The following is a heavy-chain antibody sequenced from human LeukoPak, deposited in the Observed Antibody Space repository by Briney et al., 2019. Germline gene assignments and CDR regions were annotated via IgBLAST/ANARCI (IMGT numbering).Heavy chain of an antibody. J-gene: IGHJ4*02. CDR2: INHSGST. CDR1: GGSFSGYY. D-gene: IGHD3-3*01. Sequence: SETLSLTCAVYGGSFSGYYWSWIRQPPGKGLEWIGEINHSGSTNYNPSLKSRDTISVDTSKNQFSLKLSSVTAADTAVYYCARRSLYFWSGYSYYFDYWGQGTLVTVSS. CDR3: ARRSLYFWSGYSYYFDY. V-gene: IGHV4-34*01.